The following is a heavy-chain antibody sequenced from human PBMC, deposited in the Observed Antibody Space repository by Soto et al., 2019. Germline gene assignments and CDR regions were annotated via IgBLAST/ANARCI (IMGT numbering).Heavy chain of an antibody. J-gene: IGHJ4*02. CDR2: VSHSGNT. D-gene: IGHD7-27*01. Sequence: AETLSLTCTVSGVSFTGHFWSWVRQPPGKGLEWIGEVSHSGNTKYYPSLRSRVTLSVDSSKNQISLALTSVTAADTAVYYCARAKFESTGWHQFDIWGQGTLVTVSS. V-gene: IGHV4-34*01. CDR1: GVSFTGHF. CDR3: ARAKFESTGWHQFDI.